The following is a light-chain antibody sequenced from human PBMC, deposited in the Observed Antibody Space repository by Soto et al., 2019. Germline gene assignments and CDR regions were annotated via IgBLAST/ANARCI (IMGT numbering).Light chain of an antibody. CDR2: GAS. J-gene: IGKJ2*01. CDR3: HQYDDGQYN. Sequence: EIVMTQSPATLSVSPGERATLSCRASQSVSSNVAWYQQIPGQTPRLLIYGASTRATGVPVRFSGSASGTEFTLTISGLQSEDFAVYYCHQYDDGQYNSGQEPKVHIK. V-gene: IGKV3-15*01. CDR1: QSVSSN.